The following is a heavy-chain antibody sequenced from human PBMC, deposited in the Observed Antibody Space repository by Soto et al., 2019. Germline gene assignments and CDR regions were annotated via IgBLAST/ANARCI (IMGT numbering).Heavy chain of an antibody. J-gene: IGHJ6*02. Sequence: PSETLSLTCAVSGGSISSGGYSWSWIRQPPGKGLEWIGYMYHSGSTYYNPSLKSRVTISIDRSKNQFSLKLSSVTAADTAVYYCASNPVIHRTRYSYGPADYYYYGMDVWGQGTTVTVSS. CDR3: ASNPVIHRTRYSYGPADYYYYGMDV. CDR1: GGSISSGGYS. CDR2: MYHSGST. V-gene: IGHV4-30-2*01. D-gene: IGHD5-18*01.